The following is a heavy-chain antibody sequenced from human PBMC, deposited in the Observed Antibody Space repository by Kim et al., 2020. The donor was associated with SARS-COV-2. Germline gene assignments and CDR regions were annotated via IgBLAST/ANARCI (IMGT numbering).Heavy chain of an antibody. V-gene: IGHV3-21*01. CDR1: GFTFSSYS. CDR2: ISSSSSYI. CDR3: ARDSDVDTAMVSIFDY. D-gene: IGHD5-18*01. J-gene: IGHJ4*02. Sequence: GGSLRLSCAASGFTFSSYSMNWVRQAPGKGLEWVSSISSSSSYIYYADSVKGRFTISRDNAKNSLYLQMNSLRAEDTAVYYCARDSDVDTAMVSIFDYWGQGNLVTVSS.